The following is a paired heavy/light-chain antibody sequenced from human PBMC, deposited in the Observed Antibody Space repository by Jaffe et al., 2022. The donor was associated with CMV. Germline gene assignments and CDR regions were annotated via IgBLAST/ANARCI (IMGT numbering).Light chain of an antibody. CDR2: WAS. CDR3: QQYYSTPPT. V-gene: IGKV4-1*01. Sequence: DIVMTQSPDSLAVSLGERATINCKSSQSVLYTSNNKNYLAWYQQKLGQPPRLLIYWASTRRSGVPDRFSGSGSGTDFTLTISSLQAEDVAVYYCQQYYSTPPTFGPGTKVNIK. CDR1: QSVLYTSNNKNY. J-gene: IGKJ3*01.
Heavy chain of an antibody. J-gene: IGHJ4*02. CDR3: ASSDVVVAGVFDY. CDR1: GFTFSRYG. V-gene: IGHV3-33*01. D-gene: IGHD6-19*01. Sequence: QVQLVESGGGVVQPGTSLRLSCAASGFTFSRYGMHWVRQAPGKGLEWVAIIYYDGSKKYYADSVKGRFTISRDNSKNTLSLQMSSLRPEDTAVYYCASSDVVVAGVFDYWGQGTRVTVSS. CDR2: IYYDGSKK.